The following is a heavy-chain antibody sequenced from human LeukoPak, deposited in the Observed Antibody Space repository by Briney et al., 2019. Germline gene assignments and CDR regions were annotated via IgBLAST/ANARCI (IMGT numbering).Heavy chain of an antibody. D-gene: IGHD1-26*01. Sequence: PGGGPRLSSTPPRFAPTKSSMHWVRPAPEKGLWRASRINLDTSVTTYADSVKGRFTISRDNAKNTMYLQMSSLRGDDTAVYYCARADGSGSYFDFDCRGQGTLVTVAS. CDR3: ARADGSGSYFDFDC. V-gene: IGHV3-74*01. CDR1: RFAPTKSS. J-gene: IGHJ4*02. CDR2: INLDTSVT.